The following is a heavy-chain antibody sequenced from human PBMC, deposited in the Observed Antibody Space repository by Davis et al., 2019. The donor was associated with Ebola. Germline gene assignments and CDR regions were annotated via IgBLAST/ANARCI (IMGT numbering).Heavy chain of an antibody. CDR2: INPNSGGT. V-gene: IGHV1-2*06. Sequence: ASVKVSCKVSGYTFTAYYLHWVRQAPGQGLEWMGRINPNSGGTNYAQKFQGRVTMTRDTSISTAYMELSSLRSEDTAVYYCARDSGGWYYFDYWGQGTLVTVSS. CDR1: GYTFTAYY. J-gene: IGHJ4*02. D-gene: IGHD6-19*01. CDR3: ARDSGGWYYFDY.